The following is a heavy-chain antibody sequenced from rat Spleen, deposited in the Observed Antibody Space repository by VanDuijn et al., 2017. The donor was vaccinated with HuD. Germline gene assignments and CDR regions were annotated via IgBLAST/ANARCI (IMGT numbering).Heavy chain of an antibody. Sequence: EVQLVESGGDLVQPGRSVKLSCAASGFTFSSFPMAWVRQAPTKGLEWVATISTRGGSTYYRDSVKGRFTISRDNAKSTLYLQMDSLRSEDTATYYWASGGYYSSYIYGWFAYWGQGTLVTVSS. CDR1: GFTFSSFP. J-gene: IGHJ3*01. CDR2: ISTRGGST. V-gene: IGHV5-46*01. CDR3: ASGGYYSSYIYGWFAY. D-gene: IGHD1-2*01.